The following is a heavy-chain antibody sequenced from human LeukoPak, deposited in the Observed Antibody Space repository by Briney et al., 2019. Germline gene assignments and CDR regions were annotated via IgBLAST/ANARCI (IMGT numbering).Heavy chain of an antibody. V-gene: IGHV4-39*01. Sequence: PSETLSLTCTVSGGSISSSSYYWGWIRQPPGKGLEWIGSIYYSGNTYYNPSLKSRVTMSVDTSKNQFSLKLSSVTAADTAVYSCARQGFDLLTDRPNIFDYWGQGTLVAVSS. CDR1: GGSISSSSYY. J-gene: IGHJ4*02. CDR2: IYYSGNT. D-gene: IGHD3-9*01. CDR3: ARQGFDLLTDRPNIFDY.